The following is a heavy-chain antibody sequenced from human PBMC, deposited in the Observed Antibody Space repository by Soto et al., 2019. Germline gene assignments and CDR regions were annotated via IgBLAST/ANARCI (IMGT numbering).Heavy chain of an antibody. CDR3: ARDRITVNVDYYYDMDV. Sequence: GGSLRLSCAASGFTFGNYWMHWVRQAPGKGLEWVSRMNSDGSTTNYADSVKGRFTISRDNSKNTLYLQMNGLRAEDTAVYYCARDRITVNVDYYYDMDVWGQGTTVTVSS. J-gene: IGHJ6*02. CDR2: MNSDGSTT. D-gene: IGHD6-19*01. CDR1: GFTFGNYW. V-gene: IGHV3-74*01.